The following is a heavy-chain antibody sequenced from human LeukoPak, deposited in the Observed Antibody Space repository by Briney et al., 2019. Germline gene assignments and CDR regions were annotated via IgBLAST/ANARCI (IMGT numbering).Heavy chain of an antibody. V-gene: IGHV4-39*07. CDR3: ARGSSKITIFGAVIRSFDY. D-gene: IGHD3-3*01. J-gene: IGHJ4*02. CDR1: GFSIRSSSDY. CDR2: ICCSGST. Sequence: PSETLSLTCAVSGFSIRSSSDYWGWMRQPPGKGLEWFVSICCSGSTYYNPSLKSRLTISVDTSKNHFSLKLSSVTAADTAVYYCARGSSKITIFGAVIRSFDYWGQGTLVTVSS.